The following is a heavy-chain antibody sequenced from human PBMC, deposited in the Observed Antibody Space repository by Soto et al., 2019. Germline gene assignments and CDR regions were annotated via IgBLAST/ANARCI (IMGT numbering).Heavy chain of an antibody. V-gene: IGHV1-18*01. Sequence: ASVKVSCKASGYTFTSYGISWVRQAPGQGLEWMGWISAYNGNTNYAQKLQGRVTMTTDTSTSTAYMEPRSLRSDDTAVYYCARAWDYYDSSGYYVPLDYWGQGTLVTVSS. CDR1: GYTFTSYG. CDR2: ISAYNGNT. CDR3: ARAWDYYDSSGYYVPLDY. D-gene: IGHD3-22*01. J-gene: IGHJ4*02.